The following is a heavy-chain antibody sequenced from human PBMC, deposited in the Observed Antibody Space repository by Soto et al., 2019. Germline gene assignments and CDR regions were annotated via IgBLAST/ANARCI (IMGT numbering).Heavy chain of an antibody. V-gene: IGHV3-48*01. CDR2: ISSSSSTI. Sequence: GGSLRLSCAASGFTFSSYSMNWVRQAPGKGLEWVSYISSSSSTIYYADSVKGRFTISRDNAKNSLYLQMNSLRAEDTAVYYCASDHYVGAFDIWGQGTMVTVSS. J-gene: IGHJ3*02. CDR1: GFTFSSYS. D-gene: IGHD3-16*01. CDR3: ASDHYVGAFDI.